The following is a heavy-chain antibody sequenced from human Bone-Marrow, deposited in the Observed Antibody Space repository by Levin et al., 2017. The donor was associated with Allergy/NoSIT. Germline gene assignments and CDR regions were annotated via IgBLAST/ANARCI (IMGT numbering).Heavy chain of an antibody. CDR3: ARDFSTRYSSGWVDAFDI. D-gene: IGHD6-19*01. CDR2: MNGDGNEK. V-gene: IGHV3-7*01. Sequence: PSETLSLTCAASGFSFSNSWMNWVRQAPGKGLEWVANMNGDGNEKNYVDSVKARFTISRDNAKNSLYLQMNSLRAEDTAVYYCARDFSTRYSSGWVDAFDIWGQGTMVTVSS. CDR1: GFSFSNSW. J-gene: IGHJ3*02.